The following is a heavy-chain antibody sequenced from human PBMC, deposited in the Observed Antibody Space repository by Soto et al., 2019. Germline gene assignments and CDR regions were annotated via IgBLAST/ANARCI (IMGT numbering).Heavy chain of an antibody. CDR2: VNPNNGDT. CDR1: GYTFSNYD. CDR3: AKVSRKGSAIDFDY. D-gene: IGHD3-10*01. Sequence: QEQLVQSGAELKKPGASVKVSCKASGYTFSNYDMNWVRQATGQGPEWIGWVNPNNGDTGYAQKFQGRVTLTTDISTTTAYMELTSLRSEDTAISYCAKVSRKGSAIDFDYGGQGTLITVSS. V-gene: IGHV1-8*01. J-gene: IGHJ4*02.